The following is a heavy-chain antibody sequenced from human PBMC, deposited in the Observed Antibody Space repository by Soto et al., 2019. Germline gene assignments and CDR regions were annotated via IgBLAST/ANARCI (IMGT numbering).Heavy chain of an antibody. D-gene: IGHD3-9*01. V-gene: IGHV4-59*01. Sequence: QVQLQESGPGLVKPSETLSLTCTVSGGSISSYYWSWIRQPPGKGLEWIGYIYYSGSTNYNPSLKSRVTISVDTSKNQFSLKLSSVTAADTAVYYCARDRDYDILTGYSYGMDVWGQGTTVTVSS. J-gene: IGHJ6*02. CDR3: ARDRDYDILTGYSYGMDV. CDR1: GGSISSYY. CDR2: IYYSGST.